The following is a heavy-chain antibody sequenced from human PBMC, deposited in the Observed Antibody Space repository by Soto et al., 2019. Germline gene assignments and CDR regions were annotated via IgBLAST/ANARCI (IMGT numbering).Heavy chain of an antibody. CDR1: GGSFSGYY. D-gene: IGHD2-2*01. CDR2: INHSGST. Sequence: SETLSLTCAVYGGSFSGYYWSWIRQPPGKGLEWIGEINHSGSTNYNPSLKSRVTISVDTSKKQFALKLISVTAADTVVYFCARGGIVVGNWFDPWGQGTLVTVSS. V-gene: IGHV4-34*01. J-gene: IGHJ5*02. CDR3: ARGGIVVGNWFDP.